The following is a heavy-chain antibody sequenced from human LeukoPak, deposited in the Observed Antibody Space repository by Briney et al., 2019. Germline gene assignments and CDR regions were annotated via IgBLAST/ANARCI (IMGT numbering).Heavy chain of an antibody. CDR2: ISAYNGNT. CDR1: GYTFTSYG. J-gene: IGHJ6*02. Sequence: GAPVKVSCKASGYTFTSYGISWVRQAPGQGLEWMGWISAYNGNTNYAQKLQGRVTMTTDTSTSTAYMELRSLRSDDTAVYYCAREYYCSSTSCTYYYYYGMDVWGQGTTVTVSS. CDR3: AREYYCSSTSCTYYYYYGMDV. D-gene: IGHD2-2*01. V-gene: IGHV1-18*01.